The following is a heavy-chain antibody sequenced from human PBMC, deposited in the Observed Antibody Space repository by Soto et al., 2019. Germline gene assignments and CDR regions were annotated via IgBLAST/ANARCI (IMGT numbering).Heavy chain of an antibody. J-gene: IGHJ6*02. CDR1: GCTFSSYA. Sequence: ASVKVSCKASGCTFSSYAISWVRQAPGQGLEWMGGIIPIFGTANYAQKFQGRVTITADKSTSTAYMELSSLRSEDTAVYYCARKRVTIFGVVIIDYYGMDVWGQGTTVTVSS. V-gene: IGHV1-69*06. D-gene: IGHD3-3*01. CDR3: ARKRVTIFGVVIIDYYGMDV. CDR2: IIPIFGTA.